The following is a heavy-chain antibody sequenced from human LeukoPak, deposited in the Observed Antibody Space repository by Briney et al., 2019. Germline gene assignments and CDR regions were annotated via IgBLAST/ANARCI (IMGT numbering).Heavy chain of an antibody. V-gene: IGHV4-4*03. CDR2: IYHSGST. D-gene: IGHD3-10*01. Sequence: PETLSLTCAVSGGSISSSNWWSWVRQPPGKGLEWIGEIYHSGSTNYNPSLKSRVTISVDKSKNQFSLKLSSVTAADTAVYYCARGNYYGSGSYYTPTYYYYGMDVWGKGTTVTVSS. J-gene: IGHJ6*04. CDR3: ARGNYYGSGSYYTPTYYYYGMDV. CDR1: GGSISSSNW.